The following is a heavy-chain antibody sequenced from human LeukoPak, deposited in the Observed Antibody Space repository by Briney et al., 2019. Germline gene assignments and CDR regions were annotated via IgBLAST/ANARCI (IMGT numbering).Heavy chain of an antibody. CDR3: ARVPNDYGV. CDR1: GGSISSYY. V-gene: IGHV4-59*01. Sequence: SETLSLNCTVSGGSISSYYWSWIRQPPGKGLEWIGYIYYSGSTNYNPSLKSRVTISVDTSKNQFSLKLSSVTAADTAVYYCARVPNDYGVWGQGTMVTVSS. D-gene: IGHD4-17*01. J-gene: IGHJ3*01. CDR2: IYYSGST.